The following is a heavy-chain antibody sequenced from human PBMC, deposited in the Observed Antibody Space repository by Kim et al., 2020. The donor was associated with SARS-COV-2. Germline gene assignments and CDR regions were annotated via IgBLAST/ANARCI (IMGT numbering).Heavy chain of an antibody. Sequence: DSVKGRFTISRDNAKNSLYLQMNSLRAEDTAVYYCASSGYDYYYYGMDVWGQGTTVTVSS. CDR3: ASSGYDYYYYGMDV. J-gene: IGHJ6*02. V-gene: IGHV3-21*01. D-gene: IGHD5-12*01.